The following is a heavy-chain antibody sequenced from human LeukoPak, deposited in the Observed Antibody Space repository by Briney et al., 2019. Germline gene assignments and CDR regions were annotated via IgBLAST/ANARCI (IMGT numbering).Heavy chain of an antibody. J-gene: IGHJ4*02. CDR1: GGSISSSSYY. V-gene: IGHV4-39*07. Sequence: SETLSLTCTVSGGSISSSSYYWGWIRQPPGKGLEWIGSIYYSGSTYYNPSLKSRVTISVDKSKNQFSLKLSSVTAADTAVYYCAREGYGDCPHYDYWGQGTLVTVSS. D-gene: IGHD4-17*01. CDR2: IYYSGST. CDR3: AREGYGDCPHYDY.